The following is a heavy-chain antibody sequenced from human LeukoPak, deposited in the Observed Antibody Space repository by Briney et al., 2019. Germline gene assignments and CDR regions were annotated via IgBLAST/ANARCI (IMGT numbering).Heavy chain of an antibody. J-gene: IGHJ6*02. D-gene: IGHD3-3*01. Sequence: PSETLSLTCTVSGGSISSYYWSWIRQPPGKGLEWIGYIYYSGSTNYNPSLKSRVTISVDTSKNQFSLKLSSVTAADTAVYYCARDYPSRDSYGMDVWGQGTTVTVSS. V-gene: IGHV4-59*01. CDR1: GGSISSYY. CDR3: ARDYPSRDSYGMDV. CDR2: IYYSGST.